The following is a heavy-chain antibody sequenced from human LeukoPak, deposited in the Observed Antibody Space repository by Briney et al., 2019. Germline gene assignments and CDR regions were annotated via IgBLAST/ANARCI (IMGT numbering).Heavy chain of an antibody. D-gene: IGHD3-22*01. CDR1: GYTFTSYG. CDR2: ISAYNGNT. CDR3: AKDRGDYYDSSGYFVAEYFQH. J-gene: IGHJ1*01. V-gene: IGHV1-18*01. Sequence: GASVKVSCKASGYTFTSYGISWVRQAPGQGLEWMGWISAYNGNTNYAQKLQGRVTMTTDTSTSTAYMELRSLRSDDTAVYYCAKDRGDYYDSSGYFVAEYFQHWGQGTLVTVSS.